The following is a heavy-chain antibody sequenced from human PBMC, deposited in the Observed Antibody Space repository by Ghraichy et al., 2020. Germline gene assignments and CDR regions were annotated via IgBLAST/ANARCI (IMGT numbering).Heavy chain of an antibody. Sequence: SVKVSCKASGFTFTSSAVQWVRQARGQRLEWIGWIVVGSGNTNYAQKFQERVTITRDMSTSTAYMELSSLRSEDTAVYYCAAPPPDYDILTGFGYMDVWGKGTTVTVSS. D-gene: IGHD3-9*01. CDR2: IVVGSGNT. CDR1: GFTFTSSA. CDR3: AAPPPDYDILTGFGYMDV. J-gene: IGHJ6*03. V-gene: IGHV1-58*01.